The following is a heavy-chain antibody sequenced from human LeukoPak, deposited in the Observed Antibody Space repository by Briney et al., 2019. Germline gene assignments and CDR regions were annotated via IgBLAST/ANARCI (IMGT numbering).Heavy chain of an antibody. CDR3: ALGYGSGSYYQFDY. CDR1: GYTFTSYG. CDR2: ISAYNGNT. Sequence: ASVKVSCKASGYTFTSYGISWVQQAPGQGLEWMGWISAYNGNTNYAQKLQGRVTMTTDTSTSTAYMELRSLRSDDTAVYYCALGYGSGSYYQFDYWGQGTLVTVSS. J-gene: IGHJ4*02. V-gene: IGHV1-18*01. D-gene: IGHD3-10*01.